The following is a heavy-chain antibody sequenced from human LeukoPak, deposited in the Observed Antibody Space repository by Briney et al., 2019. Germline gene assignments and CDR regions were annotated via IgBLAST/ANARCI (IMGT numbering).Heavy chain of an antibody. V-gene: IGHV4-30-2*01. Sequence: SQALSLTCTVSGGSISSGGYYWSWIRQPPGKGLEWIGYIYHSGSTYYNPSLKSRVTISVDRSKNQFSLKLSSVTAADTAVYYCARDRESDYSNYGYFDYWGQGTLATVSS. CDR1: GGSISSGGYY. CDR2: IYHSGST. J-gene: IGHJ4*02. D-gene: IGHD4-11*01. CDR3: ARDRESDYSNYGYFDY.